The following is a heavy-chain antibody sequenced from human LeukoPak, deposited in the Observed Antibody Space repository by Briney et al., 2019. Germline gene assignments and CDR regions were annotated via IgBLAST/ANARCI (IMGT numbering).Heavy chain of an antibody. Sequence: GESLKISCKASGYSFTYHWITWVRQMPGKGLEWMGRVDPSDSYTNYSPSFQGHVTISTDKSISTAYLQWSSLKASDTAMYYCARDRNRIAAAGIPTDYWGQGTLVTVSS. CDR2: VDPSDSYT. V-gene: IGHV5-10-1*01. D-gene: IGHD6-13*01. CDR1: GYSFTYHW. CDR3: ARDRNRIAAAGIPTDY. J-gene: IGHJ4*02.